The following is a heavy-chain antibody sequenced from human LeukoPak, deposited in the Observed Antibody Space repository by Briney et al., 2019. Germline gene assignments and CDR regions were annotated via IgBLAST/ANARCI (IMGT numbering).Heavy chain of an antibody. Sequence: SETLSLTCTVSGYSISSGYYWGWIRQPPGKGLEWIGSIYHSGSTYYNPSLKSRVTISVDASKNQFSLKLSSVTAADTAVYYCARDYCSSTSCYINWFDPWGQGTLVTVSS. D-gene: IGHD2-2*02. J-gene: IGHJ5*02. CDR3: ARDYCSSTSCYINWFDP. CDR1: GYSISSGYY. CDR2: IYHSGST. V-gene: IGHV4-38-2*02.